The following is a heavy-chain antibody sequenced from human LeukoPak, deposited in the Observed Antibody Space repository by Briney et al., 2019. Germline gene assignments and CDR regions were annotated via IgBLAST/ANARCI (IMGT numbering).Heavy chain of an antibody. J-gene: IGHJ6*01. D-gene: IGHD2-21*01. Sequence: SETLSLTCAVSGGSISSSNWWSWVRQPPGKGLEWIGEIYHSGSTNYNPSLKGRVTISVDKSKNQFSLKLSSVTAADTAVYFCATTEKNRYYINLWGPGTTVIVSS. CDR1: GGSISSSNW. CDR2: IYHSGST. V-gene: IGHV4-4*02. CDR3: ATTEKNRYYINL.